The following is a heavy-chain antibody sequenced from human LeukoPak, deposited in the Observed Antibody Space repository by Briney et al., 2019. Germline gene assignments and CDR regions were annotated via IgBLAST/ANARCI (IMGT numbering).Heavy chain of an antibody. CDR1: GFTFSSYS. V-gene: IGHV3-21*01. CDR3: ARVRSDSHYDFWSSYYYMDV. CDR2: ISSSSSYI. D-gene: IGHD3-3*01. Sequence: GGSLRLSCAASGFTFSSYSMNWVRQAPGKGLEWVSSISSSSSYIYYADSVKGRFTISRDNAKNSLYLQMNSLRAEDTAVYYCARVRSDSHYDFWSSYYYMDVWGKGTTVTVSS. J-gene: IGHJ6*03.